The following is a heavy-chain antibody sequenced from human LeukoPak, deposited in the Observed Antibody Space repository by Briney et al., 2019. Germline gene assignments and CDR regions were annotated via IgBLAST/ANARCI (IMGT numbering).Heavy chain of an antibody. V-gene: IGHV3-23*01. CDR1: GFTFSSYA. CDR2: ISGSGGST. J-gene: IGHJ4*02. D-gene: IGHD3-22*01. CDR3: AKLEYYFDSSGYLDY. Sequence: GGSLRLSCAASGFTFSSYAMSWVRQASGKGLEWVSAISGSGGSTYYADSVKGRFTISRDNAKNSVHLQMNSLRAEDTALYYCAKLEYYFDSSGYLDYWGQGILVTVSS.